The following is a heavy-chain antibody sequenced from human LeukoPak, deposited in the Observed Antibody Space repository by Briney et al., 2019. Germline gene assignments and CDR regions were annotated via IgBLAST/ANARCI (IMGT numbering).Heavy chain of an antibody. J-gene: IGHJ6*02. V-gene: IGHV1-69*01. CDR1: GGTFSSYA. CDR3: SAPLEPDPFGPVTRVIHYGMDV. Sequence: GASVKVSCKASGGTFSSYAISWVRQAPGQGLEWMGGIIPIFGTANYAQKFQGRVTITADESTSTAYMELSSLRSEDTAVYYCSAPLEPDPFGPVTRVIHYGMDVGAQGPAVTVSS. CDR2: IIPIFGTA. D-gene: IGHD4-17*01.